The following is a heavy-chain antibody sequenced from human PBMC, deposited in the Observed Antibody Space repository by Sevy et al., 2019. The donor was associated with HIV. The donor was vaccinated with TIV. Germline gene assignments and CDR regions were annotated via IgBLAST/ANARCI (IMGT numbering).Heavy chain of an antibody. J-gene: IGHJ4*02. CDR1: GFTFSNYW. CDR2: IKQDGSEK. D-gene: IGHD4-17*01. V-gene: IGHV3-7*01. Sequence: GESLKISCAASGFTFSNYWMSWVRQAPGKGLEWVANIKQDGSEKYYVASVKGRVTISRDNGKKSLYLQMNSLRADDTAIYYCARAPEYGEFVYFFDYWGQGTVVTVSS. CDR3: ARAPEYGEFVYFFDY.